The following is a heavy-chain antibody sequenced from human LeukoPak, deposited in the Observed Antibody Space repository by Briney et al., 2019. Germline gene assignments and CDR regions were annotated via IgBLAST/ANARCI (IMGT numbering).Heavy chain of an antibody. CDR1: GFTFDDYA. V-gene: IGHV3-9*01. CDR3: AKRGNPAVGHHYLDV. CDR2: ISWNSGSI. J-gene: IGHJ6*03. D-gene: IGHD2-2*01. Sequence: GGSLRLSCAASGFTFDDYAMHWVRQAPGKGLEWVSGISWNSGSIGYADSVKGRFTISRDNSKNTLYLQMNSLSAEDTAVYYCAKRGNPAVGHHYLDVWGKGTTVSVSS.